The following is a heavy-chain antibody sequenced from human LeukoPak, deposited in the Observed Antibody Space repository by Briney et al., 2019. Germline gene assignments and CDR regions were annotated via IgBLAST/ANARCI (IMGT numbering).Heavy chain of an antibody. CDR3: VRLRRNNDRSGYYYYYDY. CDR1: GYTFSDCS. V-gene: IGHV3-21*01. CDR2: ISVRSNYR. D-gene: IGHD3-22*01. J-gene: IGHJ4*02. Sequence: PGGSLTLSCAASGYTFSDCSVNWFRQAPGKGLEWVSSISVRSNYRYYADSVRGRFTISRDDARDSLFLQMNSLRAEDTAVYFCVRLRRNNDRSGYYYYYDYWGQGTLVTVSS.